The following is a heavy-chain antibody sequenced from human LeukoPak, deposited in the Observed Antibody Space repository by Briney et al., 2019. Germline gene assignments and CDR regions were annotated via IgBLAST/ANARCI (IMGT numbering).Heavy chain of an antibody. CDR1: DGSISDYY. Sequence: SETLSLTCTVSDGSISDYYWSWIRQPPGKGLEWVGNIYSSGSTIYNPPLKSRVTISVDTSKNQFSLKLGSVTAADTAVYYCARQWDSSSSAGLDYWGQGTLVTVSS. CDR3: ARQWDSSSSAGLDY. CDR2: IYSSGST. D-gene: IGHD6-6*01. V-gene: IGHV4-59*08. J-gene: IGHJ4*02.